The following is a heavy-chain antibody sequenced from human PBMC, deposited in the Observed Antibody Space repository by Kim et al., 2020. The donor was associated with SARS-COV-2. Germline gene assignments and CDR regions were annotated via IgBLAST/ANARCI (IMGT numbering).Heavy chain of an antibody. J-gene: IGHJ4*02. CDR3: ARDGDIVVGVDYFDY. V-gene: IGHV4-31*03. CDR1: GGSISSGGYY. Sequence: SETLSLTCTVSGGSISSGGYYWSWIRQHPGKGLEWIGYIYYSGSTYYNPSLKSRVTISVDTSKNQFSLKLSSVTAADTAVYYCARDGDIVVGVDYFDYWGQGTLGTVSS. D-gene: IGHD2-15*01. CDR2: IYYSGST.